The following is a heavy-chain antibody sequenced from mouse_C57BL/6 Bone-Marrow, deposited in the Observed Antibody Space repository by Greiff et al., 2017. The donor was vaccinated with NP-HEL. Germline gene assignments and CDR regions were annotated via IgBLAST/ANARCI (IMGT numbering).Heavy chain of an antibody. Sequence: VQLQESGPELVKPGASVKISCKASGYAFSSSWMNWVKQRPGKGLEWIGRIYPGDGDTNYNGKFKGKATLTADKSSSTAYMQLSSLTSEDSAVYFCARSDYGSSFFYFDYWGQGTTLTVSS. CDR2: IYPGDGDT. CDR3: ARSDYGSSFFYFDY. V-gene: IGHV1-82*01. D-gene: IGHD1-1*01. J-gene: IGHJ2*01. CDR1: GYAFSSSW.